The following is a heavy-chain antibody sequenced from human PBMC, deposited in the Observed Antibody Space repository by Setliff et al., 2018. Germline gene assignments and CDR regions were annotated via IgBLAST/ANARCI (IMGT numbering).Heavy chain of an antibody. V-gene: IGHV4-38-2*01. Sequence: GSLRLSCAASGFTFDDYGMSWIRQPPGKGLEWIGSVYHGGNAYYNPSLKSRVTFSVDTSKNRFSLMMSSVTAAGTALYYCARLKGYIAMYYFDYWGQGTLVTVSS. J-gene: IGHJ4*02. D-gene: IGHD5-12*01. CDR1: GFTFDDYG. CDR2: VYHGGNA. CDR3: ARLKGYIAMYYFDY.